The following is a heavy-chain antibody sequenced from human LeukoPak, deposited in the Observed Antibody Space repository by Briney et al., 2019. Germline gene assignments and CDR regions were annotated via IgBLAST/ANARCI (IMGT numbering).Heavy chain of an antibody. CDR3: ATTPHRWQLSLLANWFDP. V-gene: IGHV1-2*06. D-gene: IGHD2-15*01. J-gene: IGHJ5*02. CDR1: GYTFTGYY. Sequence: GASVKVSCKASGYTFTGYYMHWVRQAPGQGLEWMGRINPNSGGTNYAQKFQGRVTMTRDTSISTAYMELSRLRSDDTAVYYCATTPHRWQLSLLANWFDPWGQGTLVTVSS. CDR2: INPNSGGT.